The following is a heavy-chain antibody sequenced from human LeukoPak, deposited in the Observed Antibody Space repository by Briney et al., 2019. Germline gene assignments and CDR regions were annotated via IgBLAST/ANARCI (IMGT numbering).Heavy chain of an antibody. Sequence: SETLSLTCTVSGGSISGYYWMWIRQPPGKGLEWLGFIFYTGSTNYNPSLESLVTISVDTSKNQFSLRLSSVTAADTGVYSCAGGGGYNTFDYWGQGTLVTVSS. CDR1: GGSISGYY. J-gene: IGHJ4*02. V-gene: IGHV4-59*01. CDR2: IFYTGST. D-gene: IGHD5-24*01. CDR3: AGGGGYNTFDY.